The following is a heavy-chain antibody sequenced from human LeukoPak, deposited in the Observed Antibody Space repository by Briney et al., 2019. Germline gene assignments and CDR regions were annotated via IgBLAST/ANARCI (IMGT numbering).Heavy chain of an antibody. D-gene: IGHD5-12*01. CDR3: GKDISRLGGYPGRD. J-gene: IGHJ4*02. CDR1: GFTFDDYV. Sequence: GGSLRLSCAASGFTFDDYVMHWVRQAPGKGLEWVSGISWNGGSVGYADSVKGRFTISRDNAKNSLYLQMNSLRAEDTALYYCGKDISRLGGYPGRDWGQGTLVTVSS. V-gene: IGHV3-9*01. CDR2: ISWNGGSV.